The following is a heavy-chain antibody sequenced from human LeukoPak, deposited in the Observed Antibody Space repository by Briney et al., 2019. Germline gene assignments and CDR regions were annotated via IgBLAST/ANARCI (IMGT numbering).Heavy chain of an antibody. J-gene: IGHJ3*01. CDR2: INQPGSGK. CDR1: GFNTSTYW. V-gene: IGHV3-7*01. D-gene: IGHD3-10*01. Sequence: GGSLRLSCAASGFNTSTYWMSWVRQTPGKGLEWVANINQPGSGKYHVDSVKGRFTISRDNAKNSLYLQTDSLRPDDTAVYYCARTASGLFDLWGQGTLVVVSS. CDR3: ARTASGLFDL.